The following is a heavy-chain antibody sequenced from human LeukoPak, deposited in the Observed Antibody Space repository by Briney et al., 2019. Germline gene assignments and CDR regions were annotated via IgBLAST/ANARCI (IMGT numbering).Heavy chain of an antibody. CDR1: GYSFTTYW. D-gene: IGHD3-22*01. J-gene: IGHJ4*02. CDR3: ARLSGFPSHFDY. V-gene: IGHV5-51*01. CDR2: IYPGDSDT. Sequence: GKSLKISCKDSGYSFTTYWIAWVRQMPGKGLEWMGIIYPGDSDTRYSPSFQGQVTISADRSISTAYLQWSSLKASDTAMYYCARLSGFPSHFDYWGQGTLVTVSS.